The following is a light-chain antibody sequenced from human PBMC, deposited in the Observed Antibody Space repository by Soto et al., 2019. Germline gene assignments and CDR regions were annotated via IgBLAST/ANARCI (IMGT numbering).Light chain of an antibody. V-gene: IGLV2-8*01. CDR2: EVT. J-gene: IGLJ2*01. Sequence: QSALTQPPSASGSPGQSVTISCTGTSSDVGGYNYVSWYQQHPGKAPKLMIYEVTKRPSGVPDRFSGSKSGNTASLTVSGLQAEDEADYYCCSYAGSSTYVVFGGGTKVTVL. CDR3: CSYAGSSTYVV. CDR1: SSDVGGYNY.